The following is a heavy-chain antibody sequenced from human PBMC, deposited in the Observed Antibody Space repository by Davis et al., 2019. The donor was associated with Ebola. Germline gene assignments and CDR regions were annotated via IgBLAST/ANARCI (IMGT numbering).Heavy chain of an antibody. CDR3: ARLGVPAAILRNGFDP. Sequence: SESLSLSCTVSGGSVSSGSYYWSWIRQPPGMGLEWIGYIYDSGSTNYNPSLKSRVTISVDTSKNQFSLKLSSVTAADTAVYYCARLGVPAAILRNGFDPWGQGTLVTVSS. V-gene: IGHV4-61*01. D-gene: IGHD2-2*01. CDR1: GGSVSSGSYY. CDR2: IYDSGST. J-gene: IGHJ5*02.